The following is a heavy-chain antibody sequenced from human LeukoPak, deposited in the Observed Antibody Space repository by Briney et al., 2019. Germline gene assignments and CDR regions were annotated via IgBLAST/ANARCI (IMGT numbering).Heavy chain of an antibody. V-gene: IGHV4-30-4*08. Sequence: PSETLSLTCTVSGGSISSGDYYWSWIRQPPGKGLEWIGYIYYSGSTYYNPSLKSRVTISVDTSKNQFSLKLSSVTAADTAVYYCARAKGVWSGFAPGYYYMDVWGKGTTVTVSS. CDR3: ARAKGVWSGFAPGYYYMDV. D-gene: IGHD3-3*01. CDR1: GGSISSGDYY. J-gene: IGHJ6*03. CDR2: IYYSGST.